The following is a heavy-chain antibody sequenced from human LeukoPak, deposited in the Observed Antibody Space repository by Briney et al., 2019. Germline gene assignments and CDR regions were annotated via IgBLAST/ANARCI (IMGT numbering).Heavy chain of an antibody. D-gene: IGHD3-10*01. Sequence: PSETLSLTCTVSGGSISSSSYYWGWIRQPPGKGLEWIGSIYYSESTYQNPSLKSRVTISVDTSKNQFSLKLSSVTAADTAVYYCARAYKYYYGSGRHAFDIWGQGTMVTVSS. V-gene: IGHV4-39*07. CDR3: ARAYKYYYGSGRHAFDI. CDR2: IYYSEST. CDR1: GGSISSSSYY. J-gene: IGHJ3*02.